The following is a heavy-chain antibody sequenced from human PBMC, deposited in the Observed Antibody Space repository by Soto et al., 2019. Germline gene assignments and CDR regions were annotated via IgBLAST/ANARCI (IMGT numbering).Heavy chain of an antibody. CDR2: GSYSGTT. CDR3: ARGATVTQYDY. J-gene: IGHJ4*02. D-gene: IGHD4-17*01. Sequence: QVQLQESGPGLVKPSETLSLTCTVSGVSVSSGSFYWACIRQPPGKGLEWIGFGSYSGTTNYKPSLKSRVTISVVTSRSQISLKVSSLTAADTAVYYCARGATVTQYDYWGQGTLVTVSS. V-gene: IGHV4-61*01. CDR1: GVSVSSGSFY.